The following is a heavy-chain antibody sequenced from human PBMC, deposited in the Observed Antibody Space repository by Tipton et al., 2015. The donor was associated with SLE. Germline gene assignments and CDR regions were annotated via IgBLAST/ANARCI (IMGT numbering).Heavy chain of an antibody. J-gene: IGHJ6*02. D-gene: IGHD3-9*01. V-gene: IGHV1-8*01. CDR2: MNPNSGNT. Sequence: QVQLVQSGPEVKKPGASVKVSCKASGYTFTSYDINWVRQATGQGLEWMGWMNPNSGNTGYAQKFQGRVTMTRNTSISTAYMELSSLRSEDTAVYYCARGIDGYYYYYYGMDVWGQGTTVTVSS. CDR1: GYTFTSYD. CDR3: ARGIDGYYYYYYGMDV.